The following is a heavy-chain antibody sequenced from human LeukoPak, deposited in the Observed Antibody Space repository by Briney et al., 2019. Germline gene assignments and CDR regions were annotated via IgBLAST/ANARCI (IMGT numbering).Heavy chain of an antibody. CDR1: GFTFSSYG. D-gene: IGHD2-2*01. CDR2: IWYDGSNK. V-gene: IGHV3-33*06. CDR3: AKVVPAAYFDY. Sequence: PGGSLRLSCAASGFTFSSYGMHWVRQAPGKGLEWVAVIWYDGSNKYYADSVKGRFTISRDNSKNTLYLQMNSLRAEDTAVYYCAKVVPAAYFDYWGQGTLVTVSS. J-gene: IGHJ4*02.